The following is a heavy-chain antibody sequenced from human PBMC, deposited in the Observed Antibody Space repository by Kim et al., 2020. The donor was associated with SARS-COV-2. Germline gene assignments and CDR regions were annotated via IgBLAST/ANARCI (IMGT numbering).Heavy chain of an antibody. CDR3: AKDRTKKAVVDAFDI. CDR1: GFTFGDYA. CDR2: ISWNSGSI. V-gene: IGHV3-9*01. D-gene: IGHD6-19*01. J-gene: IGHJ3*02. Sequence: GGSLRLSCAASGFTFGDYAMHWVRQAPGKGLEWVSGISWNSGSIGYADSVKGRFTISRDNAKNSLYLQMNSLRAEDTALYYCAKDRTKKAVVDAFDIWGQGTMVTVSS.